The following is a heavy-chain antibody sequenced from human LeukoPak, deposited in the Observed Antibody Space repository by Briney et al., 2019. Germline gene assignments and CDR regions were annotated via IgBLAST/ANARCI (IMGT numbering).Heavy chain of an antibody. CDR2: ISDTGGST. D-gene: IGHD6-19*01. CDR1: GFTFSSYV. V-gene: IGHV3-23*01. Sequence: GGSLRLSCAASGFTFSSYVMNWVRQAPGKGLEWVSAISDTGGSTYYADSVRGRFTISRDNSKNTPYLQMNSLRAEDAAVYYRAKGSSGWDFDYWGQGTLVTVSS. CDR3: AKGSSGWDFDY. J-gene: IGHJ4*02.